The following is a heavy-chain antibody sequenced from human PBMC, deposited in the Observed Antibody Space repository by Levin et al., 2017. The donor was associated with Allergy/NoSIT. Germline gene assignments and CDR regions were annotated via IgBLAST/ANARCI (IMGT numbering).Heavy chain of an antibody. D-gene: IGHD6-25*01. CDR2: MSDDGTTK. V-gene: IGHV3-30*09. CDR1: GFNFSTYV. J-gene: IGHJ4*02. CDR3: TRLDY. Sequence: PGVSLRLSCAASGFNFSTYVFHWVRQAPGKGLEWVAVMSDDGTTKYYADSVKGRFAISRENSKNTVYLHMNSLRIDDSAVYYCTRLDYWGRGTLVAVSS.